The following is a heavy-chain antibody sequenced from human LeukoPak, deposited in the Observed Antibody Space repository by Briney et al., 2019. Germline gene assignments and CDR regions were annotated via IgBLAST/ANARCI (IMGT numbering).Heavy chain of an antibody. Sequence: SETLSVTCAASGDSISSSNWWSWVRQPPGKGPEWIGEIYHSGSTNYNPSLKSRVTISVDKSKNQFSLKLSSVTAADTAVYYCAAGGWGSYRYTPFDYWGQGTLVTVSS. CDR1: GDSISSSNW. D-gene: IGHD3-16*02. J-gene: IGHJ4*02. V-gene: IGHV4-4*02. CDR3: AAGGWGSYRYTPFDY. CDR2: IYHSGST.